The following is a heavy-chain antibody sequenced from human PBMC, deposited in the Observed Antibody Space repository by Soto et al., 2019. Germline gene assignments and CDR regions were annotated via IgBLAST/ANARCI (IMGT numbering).Heavy chain of an antibody. J-gene: IGHJ5*02. CDR2: ISAYNGNT. D-gene: IGHD3-10*01. CDR3: ARAHQWFGELLSFNNWFDP. Sequence: GASVKVSCKASGYTFTSYGISWVRQAPGQGLEWMGWISAYNGNTNYAQKLQGRVTMTTDTSTSTAYMELRSLRSDDTAVYYCARAHQWFGELLSFNNWFDPWGQGTLVTV. V-gene: IGHV1-18*01. CDR1: GYTFTSYG.